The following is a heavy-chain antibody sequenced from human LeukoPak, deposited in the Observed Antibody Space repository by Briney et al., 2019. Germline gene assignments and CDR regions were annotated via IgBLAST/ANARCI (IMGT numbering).Heavy chain of an antibody. CDR2: IYYSGTT. V-gene: IGHV4-39*01. Sequence: SQTLPLTCTVSGGSISSGSYYWSWIRQPAGKGLEWIGSIYYSGTTYYNPSLKSRVTISVDTSKNQFSLKLSSVTAADTALYYCTYSSGWSYYFDYWGRGTLVSVSS. CDR3: TYSSGWSYYFDY. CDR1: GGSISSGSYY. D-gene: IGHD6-19*01. J-gene: IGHJ4*02.